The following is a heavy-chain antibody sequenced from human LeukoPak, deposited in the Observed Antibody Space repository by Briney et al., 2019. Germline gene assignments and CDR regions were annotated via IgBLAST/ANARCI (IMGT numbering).Heavy chain of an antibody. CDR1: GFTFNNYG. Sequence: GGSLRLSCAASGFTFNNYGMHWVRQAPGKGLEWVAVIWYDGSNTYYADSVKGRFAISRDDSKNTLYLQMNSLRAEDTAVYFCAKSSVHFSVVVNWGQGILVTVSS. CDR2: IWYDGSNT. CDR3: AKSSVHFSVVVN. V-gene: IGHV3-33*06. D-gene: IGHD2-15*01. J-gene: IGHJ4*02.